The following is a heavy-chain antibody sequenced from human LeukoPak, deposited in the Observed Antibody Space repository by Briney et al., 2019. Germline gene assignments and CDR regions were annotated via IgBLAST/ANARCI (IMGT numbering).Heavy chain of an antibody. D-gene: IGHD6-13*01. V-gene: IGHV1-69*13. Sequence: SVKVSCKASGGTFSSYAISWVRQAPGQGLEWMGGIIPIFGTANYAQKFQGRVTITADESTSTAYMELSSLRSEDTAVYYCASQYSSSWSFFDYWGQGTLVTVSS. CDR3: ASQYSSSWSFFDY. CDR2: IIPIFGTA. CDR1: GGTFSSYA. J-gene: IGHJ4*02.